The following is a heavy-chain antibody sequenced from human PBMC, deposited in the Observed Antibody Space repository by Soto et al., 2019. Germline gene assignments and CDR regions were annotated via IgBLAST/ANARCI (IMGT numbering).Heavy chain of an antibody. V-gene: IGHV3-49*03. J-gene: IGHJ4*02. Sequence: GGSLRLSCTASGFTFGDYAMSWFRQAPGKGLEWVGFIRSKAYGGTTEYAASVKGRFTISRDDSKSIAYLQMNSLKTEDTAVYYCTRLHTEDIVLMVYALDYWGQGTLVTVSS. D-gene: IGHD2-8*01. CDR1: GFTFGDYA. CDR3: TRLHTEDIVLMVYALDY. CDR2: IRSKAYGGTT.